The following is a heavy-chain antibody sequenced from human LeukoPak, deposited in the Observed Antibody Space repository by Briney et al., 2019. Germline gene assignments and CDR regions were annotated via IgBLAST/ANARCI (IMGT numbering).Heavy chain of an antibody. J-gene: IGHJ4*02. CDR2: ISSSSSYI. CDR1: GFTFSSYS. V-gene: IGHV3-21*04. Sequence: GGSLRLSCAASGFTFSSYSMNWVRRAPGKGLEWVSSISSSSSYIYYADSVKGRFTISRDNSRNTLYLQMNSLRGEDTAIYYCAKDRLESSAIDYWGQGTLVTVSS. D-gene: IGHD3-22*01. CDR3: AKDRLESSAIDY.